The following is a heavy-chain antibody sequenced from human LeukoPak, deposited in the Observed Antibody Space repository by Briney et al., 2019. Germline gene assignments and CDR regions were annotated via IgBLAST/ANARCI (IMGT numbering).Heavy chain of an antibody. CDR3: AREVGNGLDV. D-gene: IGHD3/OR15-3a*01. CDR1: GFTFSSYA. Sequence: PGGSLRLSCAASGFTFSSYAMTWVRLAPGKGLDWVSVISGSGDTTYYADSVRGRFSITRDNSKNTLYVQMNSLRAEDTAVYYCAREVGNGLDVWGQGTLVTVSS. CDR2: ISGSGDTT. J-gene: IGHJ4*02. V-gene: IGHV3-23*01.